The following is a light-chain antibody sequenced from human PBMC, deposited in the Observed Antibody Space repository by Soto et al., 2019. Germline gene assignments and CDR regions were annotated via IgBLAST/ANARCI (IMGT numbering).Light chain of an antibody. CDR1: QSVSSN. CDR3: QQYGSSPRT. J-gene: IGKJ1*01. V-gene: IGKV3-15*01. Sequence: EVVMTQSPATLSVSPGERATLSCRASQSVSSNLAWYQQKTGQPPRLLILGASTRATGIPARFSGSGSGTDFTLTISRLDPEDFAVYFCQQYGSSPRTFGQGTKVDNK. CDR2: GAS.